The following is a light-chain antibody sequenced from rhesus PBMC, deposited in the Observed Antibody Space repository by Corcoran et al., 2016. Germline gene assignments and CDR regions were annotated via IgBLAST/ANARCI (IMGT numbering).Light chain of an antibody. V-gene: IGKV2-104*01. CDR3: MQALEFPFT. CDR1: QSLLDSEDGNTY. Sequence: DIVMTQTPLSLSVTPGEPASISCRSSQSLLDSEDGNTYLDWYLQKPGQSPQLLIYEVSHRASGVPDRFSGSGADTGFKLTSSRVEAEDVGVYYCMQALEFPFTFGPGTKLDIK. CDR2: EVS. J-gene: IGKJ3*01.